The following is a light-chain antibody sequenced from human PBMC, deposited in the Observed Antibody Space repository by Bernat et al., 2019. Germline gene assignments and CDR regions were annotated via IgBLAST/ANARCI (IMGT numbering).Light chain of an antibody. CDR3: QQYSSTPYS. CDR1: LVISGY. Sequence: DIQMTQSPSSLSASVGDRVTITCRASLVISGYLAWYQQKPGKAPNLLIYKASTLQSGVPSRFSGSGSGTDFTLTISSLQSEDFATYYCQQYSSTPYSFGQGTKVEIK. CDR2: KAS. V-gene: IGKV1-16*01. J-gene: IGKJ2*03.